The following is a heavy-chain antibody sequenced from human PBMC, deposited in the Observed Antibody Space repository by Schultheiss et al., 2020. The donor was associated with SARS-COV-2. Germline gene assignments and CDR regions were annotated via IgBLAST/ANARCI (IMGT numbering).Heavy chain of an antibody. V-gene: IGHV1-3*01. CDR3: AKYSSSWYFAFDI. J-gene: IGHJ3*02. CDR1: GYTFTSYA. CDR2: INAGNGNT. Sequence: ASVKVSCKASGYTFTSYAMHWVRQAPGQRLEWMGWINAGNGNTKYSQKFQGRVTITRDTSASTAYMELSSLRSEDTAVYYCAKYSSSWYFAFDIWGQGTMVTVSS. D-gene: IGHD6-13*01.